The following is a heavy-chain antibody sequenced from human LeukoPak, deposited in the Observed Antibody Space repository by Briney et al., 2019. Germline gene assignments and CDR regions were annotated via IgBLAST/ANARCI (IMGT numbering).Heavy chain of an antibody. D-gene: IGHD3-22*01. CDR3: ARDLDYDSSGSQGYNWFDP. CDR2: ISNDESKK. CDR1: GFTFSSYG. Sequence: GRSLRLSCAASGFTFSSYGMHWVRQAPGKGLEWVAVISNDESKKYYADSVKGRFTISRDNSKNTLYLQMNSLRAEDTAVYYCARDLDYDSSGSQGYNWFDPWGQGTLVTVSS. J-gene: IGHJ5*02. V-gene: IGHV3-30*03.